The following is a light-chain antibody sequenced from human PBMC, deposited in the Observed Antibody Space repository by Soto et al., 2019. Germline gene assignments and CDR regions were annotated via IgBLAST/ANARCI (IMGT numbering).Light chain of an antibody. V-gene: IGKV1-17*01. CDR2: TAS. CDR1: QDIRND. Sequence: IHITQSPSSLSASVGDIVTSTCLASQDIRNDLGWFQQKPGKAPKLLINTASTLQSGVSSRFSGSGSGTEFTLTISSLQPDDFATYYCQQYNSYSPWTFGQGTKVDIK. J-gene: IGKJ1*01. CDR3: QQYNSYSPWT.